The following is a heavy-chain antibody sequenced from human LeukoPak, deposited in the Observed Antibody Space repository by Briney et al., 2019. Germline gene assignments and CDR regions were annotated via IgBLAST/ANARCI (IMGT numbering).Heavy chain of an antibody. J-gene: IGHJ4*02. V-gene: IGHV3-66*01. Sequence: GGSLRLSCAASGFTVSSNYMSWVRQAPGKGLEWVSVIYSGGSTYYADSVKGRFTISRDNSKNTLYLQMNSLRAEDTAVYYCARENGDLGNPFDYWGQGTLVTVSS. CDR1: GFTVSSNY. CDR3: ARENGDLGNPFDY. D-gene: IGHD7-27*01. CDR2: IYSGGST.